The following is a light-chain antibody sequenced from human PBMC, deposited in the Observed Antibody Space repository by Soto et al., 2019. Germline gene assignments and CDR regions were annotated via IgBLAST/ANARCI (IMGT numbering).Light chain of an antibody. J-gene: IGLJ1*01. V-gene: IGLV2-23*01. CDR2: EGS. CDR3: CSYAGYSTYV. Sequence: QSVLTQPASVSGSPGQSITISCTGTSSDVGSYDLVSWYQHHPGKAPKLMIYEGSKWPSGVSNRFSGSKSGNAASLTIFGLQAEDEAHYYCCSYAGYSTYVFGTGTKVIVL. CDR1: SSDVGSYDL.